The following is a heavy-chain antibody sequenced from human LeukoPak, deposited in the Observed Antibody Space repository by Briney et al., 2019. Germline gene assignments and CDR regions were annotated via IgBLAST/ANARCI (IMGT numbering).Heavy chain of an antibody. CDR2: IYYSGST. Sequence: SETLSLTCTVSGGSISSSSYYWGWIRQPPGKGLEWIGSIYYSGSTNYNPSLKSRVTISVDTSKNQFSLKLSSVTAADTAVYYCASLSESELLSYWGQGTLVTVSS. CDR3: ASLSESELLSY. J-gene: IGHJ4*02. CDR1: GGSISSSSYY. V-gene: IGHV4-39*07. D-gene: IGHD3-10*01.